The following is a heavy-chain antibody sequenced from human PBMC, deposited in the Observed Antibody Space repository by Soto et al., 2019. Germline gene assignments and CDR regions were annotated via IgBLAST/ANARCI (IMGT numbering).Heavy chain of an antibody. D-gene: IGHD1-26*01. J-gene: IGHJ3*02. CDR2: INPSGGST. V-gene: IGHV1-46*01. CDR1: GGTFTSYY. CDR3: ARVRSEFGGSYYGAFDI. Sequence: ASVKVSCKASGGTFTSYYMHWVRQAPGQGLEWMGIINPSGGSTSYAQKFQGRVTMTRDTSTSTVYMELSSLRSEDTAVYYCARVRSEFGGSYYGAFDIWGQGTMVTVSS.